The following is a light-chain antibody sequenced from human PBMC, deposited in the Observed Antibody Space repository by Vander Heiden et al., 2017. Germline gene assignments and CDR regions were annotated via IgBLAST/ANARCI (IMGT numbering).Light chain of an antibody. J-gene: IGKJ4*01. CDR3: QQRRNWLLT. CDR2: EAS. V-gene: IGKV3-11*01. CDR1: QSVSSY. Sequence: EIVLTQSPATLSLSPGERATLSCRASQSVSSYLAWYQQKPGQAPRLLIYEASNRATGIPARFSGSGSGTDFTLTISSLEPEDFGVYYCQQRRNWLLTFGGGTKVEIK.